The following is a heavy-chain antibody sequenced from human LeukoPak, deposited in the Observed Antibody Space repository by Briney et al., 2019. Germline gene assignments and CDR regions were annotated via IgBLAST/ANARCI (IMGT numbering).Heavy chain of an antibody. CDR1: GFTFSTYS. CDR3: ARDEEAAAGTYYGMDV. CDR2: MSSSSSTI. J-gene: IGHJ6*02. D-gene: IGHD6-13*01. V-gene: IGHV3-48*01. Sequence: PGGSLRLSCAASGFTFSTYSMTWVRQAPGKGLEWVSYMSSSSSTIYYGGSVKGRFTVSRDNAKNSLYLQMNSLRAEDTAVYYCARDEEAAAGTYYGMDVWGQGTTVTVSS.